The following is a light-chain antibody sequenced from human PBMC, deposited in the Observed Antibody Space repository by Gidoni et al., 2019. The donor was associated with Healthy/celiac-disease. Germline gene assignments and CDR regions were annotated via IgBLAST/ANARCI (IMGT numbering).Light chain of an antibody. CDR3: QQYNSFT. J-gene: IGKJ3*01. V-gene: IGKV1-5*03. Sequence: DIQMTQSPSTLSASVGDRVTITCRASQSISSWLAWYQQKPGKAPKLLSYKASSLESGVPSRFSGSGSGTEFTLTISSLQPDDFATYYCQQYNSFTFGPGTKVDIK. CDR2: KAS. CDR1: QSISSW.